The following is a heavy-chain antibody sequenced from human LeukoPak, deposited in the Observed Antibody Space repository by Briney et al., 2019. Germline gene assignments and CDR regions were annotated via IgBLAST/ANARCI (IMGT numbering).Heavy chain of an antibody. CDR3: ARENGQWLGSGGIDY. CDR1: GDSVSSNSAA. D-gene: IGHD6-19*01. J-gene: IGHJ4*02. Sequence: SQTLSLTCALSGDSVSSNSAAWNWIRQSPSRGLEWLGRTYYRSKWYNDYAVSVKSRITINPDTSKNQFSLQLNSVTPEDTAVYYCARENGQWLGSGGIDYWGQGTLVTVSS. CDR2: TYYRSKWYN. V-gene: IGHV6-1*01.